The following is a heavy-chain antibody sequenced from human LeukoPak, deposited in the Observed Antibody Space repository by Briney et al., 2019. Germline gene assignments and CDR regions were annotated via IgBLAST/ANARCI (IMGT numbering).Heavy chain of an antibody. CDR2: IYYSGIT. D-gene: IGHD3-22*01. J-gene: IGHJ4*02. V-gene: IGHV4-39*01. Sequence: SETLSLTCTVSGGSISSSSYYWGWIRQPPGKGLEWIGTIYYSGITYYNPSLKSRVTISVDTSKNQFSLKLTSVTAADTAVSYCATHSSYYDTSSYSGSYYFDYWGQGTLVTVSS. CDR3: ATHSSYYDTSSYSGSYYFDY. CDR1: GGSISSSSYY.